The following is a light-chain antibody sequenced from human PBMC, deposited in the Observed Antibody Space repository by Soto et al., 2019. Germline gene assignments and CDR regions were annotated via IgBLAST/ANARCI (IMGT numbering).Light chain of an antibody. V-gene: IGKV3-15*01. CDR2: GAS. J-gene: IGKJ1*01. CDR1: QSVRTY. Sequence: EIVMTQSPATLSVSPGERATLSCGASQSVRTYLAWYQQKPGQAPRLLIHGASTRAPGIPARFSGSGSGTDFTLTISSLQSEDFAVYYCQQYDDWHQTFGQGTKVDIK. CDR3: QQYDDWHQT.